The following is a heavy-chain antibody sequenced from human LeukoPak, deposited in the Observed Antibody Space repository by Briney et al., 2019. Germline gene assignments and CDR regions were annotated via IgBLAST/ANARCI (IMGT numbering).Heavy chain of an antibody. Sequence: ASVKVSCKASGYTFTRYYMHWVRQAPGQGLELMGWINPNSGGTNYAQKFQGRVTMTRDTSISTAHMEVSRLRSEDTAVYYCARVGYSRGWYPFDYWGQGTLVTVSS. J-gene: IGHJ4*02. CDR3: ARVGYSRGWYPFDY. CDR1: GYTFTRYY. CDR2: INPNSGGT. D-gene: IGHD6-19*01. V-gene: IGHV1-2*02.